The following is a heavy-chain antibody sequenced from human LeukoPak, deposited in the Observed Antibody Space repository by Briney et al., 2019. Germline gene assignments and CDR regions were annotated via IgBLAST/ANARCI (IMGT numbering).Heavy chain of an antibody. J-gene: IGHJ4*02. D-gene: IGHD4-17*01. CDR1: GDSISSHY. CDR2: IHYSGST. V-gene: IGHV4-59*11. CDR3: ARSGIYGDYGIYFDY. Sequence: SETLSLTCSVSGDSISSHYWSWIRQPPGKGLEWIGYIHYSGSTKYNPSLKSRVTISADTSKKQFSLKLSSVTAADTAVYYCARSGIYGDYGIYFDYWGQGTLVTVSS.